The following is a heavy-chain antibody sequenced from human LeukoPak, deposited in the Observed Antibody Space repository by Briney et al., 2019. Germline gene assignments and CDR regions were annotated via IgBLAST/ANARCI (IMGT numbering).Heavy chain of an antibody. Sequence: GGSLRLSCAASGFTFSGSVMHWVRQASGKGLEWVGRIRSKANSYATAYAASVKGRFTISRDDSKNTAYLQMNSLKTEDTAVYYCARGGGVITDFRAYFDYWGQGTLVTVSS. J-gene: IGHJ4*02. CDR1: GFTFSGSV. CDR2: IRSKANSYAT. V-gene: IGHV3-73*01. CDR3: ARGGGVITDFRAYFDY. D-gene: IGHD3-3*01.